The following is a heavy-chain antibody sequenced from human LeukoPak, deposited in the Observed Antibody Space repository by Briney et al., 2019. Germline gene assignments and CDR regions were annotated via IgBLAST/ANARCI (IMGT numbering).Heavy chain of an antibody. V-gene: IGHV3-48*01. Sequence: GGSLRLSCAASGFTFSSYAMTWVRQAPGKGLEWVSYITFSSSTIYYADSVKGRFTISRDNAKNSLYLQMNSLRAEDTAMYYCARTPYSSSWFGPYDYWGQGTLVTVSS. CDR2: ITFSSSTI. D-gene: IGHD6-13*01. CDR1: GFTFSSYA. J-gene: IGHJ4*02. CDR3: ARTPYSSSWFGPYDY.